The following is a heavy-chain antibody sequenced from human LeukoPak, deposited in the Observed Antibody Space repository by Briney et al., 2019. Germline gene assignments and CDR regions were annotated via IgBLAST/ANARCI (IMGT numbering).Heavy chain of an antibody. CDR2: RNQDGSEK. CDR1: GFTFSNYW. Sequence: PGGSLRLSCVASGFTFSNYWMSWVRQAPGGGLEWGANRNQDGSEKDYGVSVKGRFIISRDNAKNSLYLQRNSLTAEDTGVYYCARMIYGSGSWDVWGQGTTVTVSS. D-gene: IGHD3-10*01. CDR3: ARMIYGSGSWDV. V-gene: IGHV3-7*04. J-gene: IGHJ6*02.